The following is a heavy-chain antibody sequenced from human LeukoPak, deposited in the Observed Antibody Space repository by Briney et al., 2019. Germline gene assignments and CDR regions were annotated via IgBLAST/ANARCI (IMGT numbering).Heavy chain of an antibody. CDR2: IYSGGST. CDR1: GFTFSSYW. CDR3: ARGPLSGSDAFDI. V-gene: IGHV3-66*02. D-gene: IGHD3-22*01. Sequence: GGSLRPSCAASGFTFSSYWMSWVRQAPGKGLEWVSVIYSGGSTYYADSVKGRFTISRDNSKNTLYLQMNSLRAEDTAVYYCARGPLSGSDAFDIWGQGTLVTVSS. J-gene: IGHJ3*02.